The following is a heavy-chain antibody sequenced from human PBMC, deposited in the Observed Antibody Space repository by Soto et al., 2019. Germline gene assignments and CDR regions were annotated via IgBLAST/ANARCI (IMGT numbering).Heavy chain of an antibody. D-gene: IGHD2-2*01. J-gene: IGHJ2*01. CDR1: GYTFTNYG. CDR2: ISPYNGNT. CDR3: ERDGDRCASTRCTPCPGAHVGL. Sequence: QVQLVQSGDEVKKPGASVKVSCKASGYTFTNYGISWVRQAPGQGLEWMGWISPYNGNTKYTQKLQGRVTMTTDTTTRSVDVGLGSMTSYATAVYFCERDGDRCASTRCTPCPGAHVGLWCRCTLVTVS. V-gene: IGHV1-18*01.